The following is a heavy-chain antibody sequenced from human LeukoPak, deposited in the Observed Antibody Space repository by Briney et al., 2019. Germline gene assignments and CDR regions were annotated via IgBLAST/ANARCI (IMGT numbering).Heavy chain of an antibody. V-gene: IGHV3-74*01. CDR2: INSDGSST. J-gene: IGHJ6*02. Sequence: PGGSLRLSGAASGFTFSSYWMHWVRQAPGKGLVWVSRINSDGSSTSYADSVKGRFTISRDNAKNTLYLQMNSLRAEDTAVYYCARDGTFPLSLGWFGEPAYYYYGMDVWGQGTTVTVSS. D-gene: IGHD3-10*01. CDR1: GFTFSSYW. CDR3: ARDGTFPLSLGWFGEPAYYYYGMDV.